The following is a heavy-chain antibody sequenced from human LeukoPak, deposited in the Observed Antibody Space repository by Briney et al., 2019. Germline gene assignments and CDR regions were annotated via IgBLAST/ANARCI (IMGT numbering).Heavy chain of an antibody. D-gene: IGHD5-12*01. CDR1: GFTFSSDA. CDR2: ISSNGGST. J-gene: IGHJ4*02. Sequence: GGSQRLSCAASGFTFSSDAMHWDRQAPGKGLEYVSAISSNGGSTYYANSVKGRLTISRDNSKNTLYLQMGSLRAEDMAVYYCARGMVATWYYFDYWGQGILVSVSS. V-gene: IGHV3-64*01. CDR3: ARGMVATWYYFDY.